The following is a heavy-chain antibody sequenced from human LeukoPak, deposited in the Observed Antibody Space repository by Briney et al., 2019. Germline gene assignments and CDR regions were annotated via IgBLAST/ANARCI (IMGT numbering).Heavy chain of an antibody. CDR2: IYPGDSDT. CDR3: ASYGGKSNDPFDI. J-gene: IGHJ3*02. CDR1: GYSFTSYW. D-gene: IGHD4-23*01. V-gene: IGHV5-51*01. Sequence: GEYLKISCKGSGYSFTSYWIGWVRQMPGKGLEWMGIIYPGDSDTRYSPSFQGQVTISADKSINTAYLQWSSLKASDTAMYYCASYGGKSNDPFDIWGQGTMVTVSS.